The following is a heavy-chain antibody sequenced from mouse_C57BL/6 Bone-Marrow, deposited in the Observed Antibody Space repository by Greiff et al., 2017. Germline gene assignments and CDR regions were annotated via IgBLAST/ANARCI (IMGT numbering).Heavy chain of an antibody. CDR2: IDPEDGDT. D-gene: IGHD1-1*01. CDR3: TTGMCYYGQDY. V-gene: IGHV14-1*01. Sequence: EVQLQESGAELVRPGASVKLSCTASGFNIKDYYMHWVKQRPEQGLEWIGRIDPEDGDTDYAPKFQGKATMTAATTSNTTYLQLSSLTSEDTAVYYWTTGMCYYGQDYWGQGTTLTVSS. CDR1: GFNIKDYY. J-gene: IGHJ2*01.